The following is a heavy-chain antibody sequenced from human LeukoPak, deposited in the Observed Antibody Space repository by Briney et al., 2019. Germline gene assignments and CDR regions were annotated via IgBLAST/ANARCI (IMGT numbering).Heavy chain of an antibody. V-gene: IGHV4-39*07. CDR1: GGSISSSSYY. Sequence: PSETLSLTCTVSGGSISSSSYYWGWIRQPPGKGLEWIGSIYYSGSTYYNPSLKSRVTISVDTSKNQFSLKLSSVTAADTAVYYCARGGGYTENYFDPWGQGTLVTVSS. CDR2: IYYSGST. D-gene: IGHD5-12*01. CDR3: ARGGGYTENYFDP. J-gene: IGHJ5*02.